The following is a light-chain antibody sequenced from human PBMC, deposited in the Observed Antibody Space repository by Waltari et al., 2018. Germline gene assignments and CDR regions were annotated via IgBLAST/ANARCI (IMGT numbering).Light chain of an antibody. J-gene: IGKJ3*01. CDR3: QQYFDTPS. V-gene: IGKV4-1*01. CDR1: QSLLYRANNKNY. Sequence: DIVMTQSPDSLAVSLGERATIKCKSGQSLLYRANNKNYFAWYQQKPGQLPKRLIYWASTRDSGVPDRFSGSGSGTDFTLTISSLQAADVAVYYCQQYFDTPSFGPGTKVEIK. CDR2: WAS.